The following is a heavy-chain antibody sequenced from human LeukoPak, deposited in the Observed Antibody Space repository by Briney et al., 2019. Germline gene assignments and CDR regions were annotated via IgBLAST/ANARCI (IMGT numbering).Heavy chain of an antibody. V-gene: IGHV3-23*01. Sequence: GGSLRLSCAASGFTFSSYAMSWVRQAPGKGLEWVSAIRGSGGSTYYADSVKGRFTISRDNSKNTLYLQMSSLRAEDTAVYCCAKNYYDSSGYGFDFWGQGTLVTVSS. D-gene: IGHD3-22*01. CDR2: IRGSGGST. CDR1: GFTFSSYA. J-gene: IGHJ4*02. CDR3: AKNYYDSSGYGFDF.